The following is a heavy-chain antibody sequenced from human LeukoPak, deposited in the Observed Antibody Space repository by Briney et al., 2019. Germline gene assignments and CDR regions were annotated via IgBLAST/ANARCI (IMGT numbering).Heavy chain of an antibody. CDR3: ARVYDVWSGYYRDY. J-gene: IGHJ4*02. V-gene: IGHV3-7*04. D-gene: IGHD3-3*01. CDR2: IKQDGSEK. CDR1: GFTFSNYW. Sequence: PGGSLRLSCAASGFTFSNYWLSWVRQAPGKGLEWVANIKQDGSEKYYVDSVKGRFIVSGDNAKNSLYLQMNSLRAEDTAVYYCARVYDVWSGYYRDYWGQGTLVTVSS.